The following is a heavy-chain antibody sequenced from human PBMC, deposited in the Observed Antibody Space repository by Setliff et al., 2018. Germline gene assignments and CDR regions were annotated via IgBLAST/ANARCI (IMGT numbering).Heavy chain of an antibody. CDR2: IYTDGST. J-gene: IGHJ6*03. CDR1: GDSISRAKYY. V-gene: IGHV4-61*02. Sequence: SETLSLTCTVSGDSISRAKYYWSWIRQSAGKGLECLGRIYTDGSTKYNPSLNSRVTLLIDTAKNQISLRLSSVTAADTAVYFCARVTGFSYLDVWGKGTTVTVSS. D-gene: IGHD3-3*01. CDR3: ARVTGFSYLDV.